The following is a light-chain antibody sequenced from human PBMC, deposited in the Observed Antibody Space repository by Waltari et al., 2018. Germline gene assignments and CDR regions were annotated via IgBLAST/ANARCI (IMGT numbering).Light chain of an antibody. Sequence: DIVMTQSPDSLAVSLGERATINCKSNQRVLYSSNNNNYLAWYQQKPRQPPKLLIYWASTRESGVPDRVSGSGSGKDFTLAIRSLQAEDVAVYYCQQYYTTPWTFGQGTKVEI. J-gene: IGKJ1*01. CDR3: QQYYTTPWT. CDR2: WAS. CDR1: QRVLYSSNNNNY. V-gene: IGKV4-1*01.